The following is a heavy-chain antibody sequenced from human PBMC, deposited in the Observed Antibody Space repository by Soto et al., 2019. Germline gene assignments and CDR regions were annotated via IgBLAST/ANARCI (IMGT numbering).Heavy chain of an antibody. Sequence: GGSLRLSCAASGFTFSSYAMHWVRQAPGKGLEWVAVISYDGSNKYYADSVKGRFTISRDNSKNTLYLQMNSLRAEDTAVYYCARAGIAAPPPNWFDPWGQGTLVTVSS. CDR1: GFTFSSYA. CDR3: ARAGIAAPPPNWFDP. V-gene: IGHV3-30-3*01. D-gene: IGHD6-13*01. J-gene: IGHJ5*02. CDR2: ISYDGSNK.